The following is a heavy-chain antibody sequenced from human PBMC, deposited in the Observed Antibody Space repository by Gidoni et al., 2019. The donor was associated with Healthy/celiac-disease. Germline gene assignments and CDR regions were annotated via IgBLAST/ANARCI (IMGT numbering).Heavy chain of an antibody. J-gene: IGHJ2*01. CDR3: ARWPPHTWIQLWLRWYFDL. D-gene: IGHD5-18*01. CDR1: GYSFTSYW. V-gene: IGHV5-51*01. CDR2: IYPGDSDT. Sequence: EVQLVQSGAEVKKPGESLKISCKGSGYSFTSYWIGWVRQLPGKGLEWTGIIYPGDSDTRYSASYQGQVTISADKSISTAYMQWSSLKASDTAMYYCARWPPHTWIQLWLRWYFDLWGRGTLVTVSS.